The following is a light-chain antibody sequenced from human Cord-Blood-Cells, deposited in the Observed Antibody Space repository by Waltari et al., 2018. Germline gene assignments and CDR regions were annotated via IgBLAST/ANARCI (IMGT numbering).Light chain of an antibody. V-gene: IGKV3-20*01. J-gene: IGKJ1*01. CDR2: GAS. CDR1: QSVSSSY. Sequence: EIVLTQSPGTLSFSPGERATLSCRASQSVSSSYLAWYQQKPGQAPRLLIYGASSRATGIPDRFSGRGSGTDFTLTISRLEPEDFAVYYCQQYGSSRTFGQGTKVEIK. CDR3: QQYGSSRT.